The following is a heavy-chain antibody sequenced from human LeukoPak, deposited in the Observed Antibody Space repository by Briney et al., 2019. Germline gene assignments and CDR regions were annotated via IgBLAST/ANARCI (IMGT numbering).Heavy chain of an antibody. D-gene: IGHD3-3*01. CDR2: IIPILGIA. Sequence: SVRVSCKASGGTFSSYTISWVRQAPGQGLEWMGRIIPILGIANYAQKFQGRVTITADRSTSTAYMELSSLRSEDTAVYYCARDSFGGWLLSTWFDPWGQGTLVTVSS. CDR3: ARDSFGGWLLSTWFDP. CDR1: GGTFSSYT. V-gene: IGHV1-69*04. J-gene: IGHJ5*02.